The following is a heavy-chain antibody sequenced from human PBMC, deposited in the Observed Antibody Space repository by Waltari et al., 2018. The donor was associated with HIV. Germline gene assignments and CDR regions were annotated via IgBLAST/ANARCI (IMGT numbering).Heavy chain of an antibody. V-gene: IGHV3-7*01. Sequence: EVQLVESGGGLVQPGGSLRLSCAASGFTFSSYWMSWVRQAPGKGLGWVANIKQKGSEKYYVDSVKGRFTISRDTAKNSLYLQMNSLRAEDTAVYYCARDGPPFLEALYYYYGMDVWGQGTTVTVSS. CDR2: IKQKGSEK. D-gene: IGHD3-3*01. CDR1: GFTFSSYW. J-gene: IGHJ6*02. CDR3: ARDGPPFLEALYYYYGMDV.